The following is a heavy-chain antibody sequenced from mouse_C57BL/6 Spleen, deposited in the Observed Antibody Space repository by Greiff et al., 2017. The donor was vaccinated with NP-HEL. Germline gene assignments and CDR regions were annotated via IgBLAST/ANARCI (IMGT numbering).Heavy chain of an antibody. Sequence: EVKLQESGPELVKPGASVKISCKASGYSFTGYYMNWVKQSPEKSLEWIGEINPSTGGTTYNQKFKAKATLTVDKSSSTAYMQLKSLTSEDSAVYYCARGLRAYFDYWGQGTTLTVSS. V-gene: IGHV1-42*01. D-gene: IGHD1-1*01. CDR3: ARGLRAYFDY. CDR2: INPSTGGT. J-gene: IGHJ2*01. CDR1: GYSFTGYY.